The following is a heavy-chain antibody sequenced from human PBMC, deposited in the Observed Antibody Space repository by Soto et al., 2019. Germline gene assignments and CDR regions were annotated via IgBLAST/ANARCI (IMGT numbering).Heavy chain of an antibody. Sequence: ASMKVSFKASGYTFPPYYIHWVRQAPGQGLEWMGIINPSGGSTSYAQKFQGRVTMTRDTSTSTVYMELSSLRSEDTAVYYCARDKEIYSSGWVWFDPWGQGTLVTVSS. CDR1: GYTFPPYY. D-gene: IGHD6-19*01. CDR3: ARDKEIYSSGWVWFDP. V-gene: IGHV1-46*01. CDR2: INPSGGST. J-gene: IGHJ5*02.